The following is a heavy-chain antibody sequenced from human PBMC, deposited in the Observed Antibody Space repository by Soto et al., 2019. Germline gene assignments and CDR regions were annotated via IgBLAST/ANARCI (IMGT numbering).Heavy chain of an antibody. CDR2: IWYDGSNK. Sequence: GGSLRLSCAASGFTFSSYGMHWVRQAPGKGLEWVAVIWYDGSNKYYADSVKGRFTISRDNSKNTLYLQMNSLRAEDTAVYYCAKDIAAAGIPYYFDYWGQGTLVTVSS. V-gene: IGHV3-30*02. CDR3: AKDIAAAGIPYYFDY. D-gene: IGHD6-13*01. J-gene: IGHJ4*02. CDR1: GFTFSSYG.